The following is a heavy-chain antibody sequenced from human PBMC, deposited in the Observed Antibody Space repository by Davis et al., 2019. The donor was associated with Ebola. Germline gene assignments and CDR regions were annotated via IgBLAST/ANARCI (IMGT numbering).Heavy chain of an antibody. CDR2: TYHSGST. CDR3: ARESWGTGWFDP. V-gene: IGHV4-30-2*01. J-gene: IGHJ5*02. Sequence: SETLSLTCAVSGGSTSSGGYSWSWIRQPPGKGLEWIGYTYHSGSTYYNPSLKSRVTISVDTSKNQFSLKLSSVTAADTAVYYCARESWGTGWFDPWGQGTLVTVSS. CDR1: GGSTSSGGYS. D-gene: IGHD2-8*02.